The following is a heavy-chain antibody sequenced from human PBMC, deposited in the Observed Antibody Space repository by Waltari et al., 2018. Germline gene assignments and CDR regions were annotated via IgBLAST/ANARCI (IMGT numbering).Heavy chain of an antibody. CDR3: TRDSPSWI. J-gene: IGHJ3*02. Sequence: EVQLVESGGGLVQPGGSLRLSCAASGFIFNTYGINWVRQAPGKWLEWVSSSSDSADRAYYADSVKGRFTISRDNSKNTLYLQIDSLRVEDTAIYYCTRDSPSWIWGQGTMVSVSS. CDR2: SSDSADRA. V-gene: IGHV3-23*04. CDR1: GFIFNTYG.